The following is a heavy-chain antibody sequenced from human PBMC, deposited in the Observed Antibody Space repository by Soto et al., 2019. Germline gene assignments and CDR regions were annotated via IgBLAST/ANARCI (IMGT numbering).Heavy chain of an antibody. J-gene: IGHJ3*01. Sequence: LRLSCAASGFIFSNYAMNWVRQAPGKGLEWVSYISIGSGSIFYADSVKGRFTISRDDARNSLFLQMNTLRDEDTAVYYCVRDHRWAFDFWGQGTMVTVSS. CDR2: ISIGSGSI. D-gene: IGHD2-15*01. V-gene: IGHV3-48*02. CDR3: VRDHRWAFDF. CDR1: GFIFSNYA.